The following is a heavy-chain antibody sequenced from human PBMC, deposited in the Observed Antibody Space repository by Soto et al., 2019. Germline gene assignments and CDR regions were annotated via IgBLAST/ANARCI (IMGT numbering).Heavy chain of an antibody. J-gene: IGHJ4*02. CDR1: GFTFSNFW. CDR3: ATNTVTKVDDF. V-gene: IGHV3-7*03. Sequence: EVQLVESGGGLVQPGGSQRLSCEASGFTFSNFWMSWVRQAPGKGLEWVANIKQDGSEKNYLDSVKGRFIISRDNAKNSLSLQMNGLRAEDTAVYYCATNTVTKVDDFWGQGTLVTVSS. CDR2: IKQDGSEK. D-gene: IGHD4-17*01.